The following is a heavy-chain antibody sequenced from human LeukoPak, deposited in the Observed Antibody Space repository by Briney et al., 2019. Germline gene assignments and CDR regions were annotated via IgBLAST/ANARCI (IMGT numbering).Heavy chain of an antibody. Sequence: SETLSLTCTVSGGSISSSSYYWGWIRQPPGKGLEWIGSIYYSGSTYYNPSLKSRVTISVGTSKNQFSLKLSSVTAADTAVYYCARHTMGTAMVGGFDYWGQGTLVTVSS. CDR3: ARHTMGTAMVGGFDY. D-gene: IGHD5-18*01. V-gene: IGHV4-39*01. CDR2: IYYSGST. J-gene: IGHJ4*02. CDR1: GGSISSSSYY.